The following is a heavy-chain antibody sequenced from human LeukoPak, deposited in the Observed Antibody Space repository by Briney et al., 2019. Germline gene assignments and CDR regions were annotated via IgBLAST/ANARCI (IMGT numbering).Heavy chain of an antibody. J-gene: IGHJ1*01. D-gene: IGHD6-19*01. CDR1: GGSISGSDFY. CDR2: INYGGAT. CDR3: ARLGPGGWYKGAYFQH. V-gene: IGHV4-39*01. Sequence: SETLSLTCRVSGGSISGSDFYWGWIRQPPGKGLEWIVSINYGGATYYKPSLRSRVTMSVDMSKNEFSLELKSVTAADTAMYYCARLGPGGWYKGAYFQHWGQGTLVT.